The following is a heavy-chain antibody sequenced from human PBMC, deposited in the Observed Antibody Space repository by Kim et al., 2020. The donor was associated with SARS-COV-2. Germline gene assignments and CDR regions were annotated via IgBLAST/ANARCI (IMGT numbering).Heavy chain of an antibody. Sequence: SVKVSCKASGGIFSTSGITWVRQAPGQGLEWMGRILPIFGTTNYAQKFQGRVTIIADESTSTAYMEMSSLTSEDTAVYFCATGGRTTEYLYYWGRGTLV. CDR1: GGIFSTSG. D-gene: IGHD1-7*01. V-gene: IGHV1-69*13. CDR3: ATGGRTTEYLYY. J-gene: IGHJ4*02. CDR2: ILPIFGTT.